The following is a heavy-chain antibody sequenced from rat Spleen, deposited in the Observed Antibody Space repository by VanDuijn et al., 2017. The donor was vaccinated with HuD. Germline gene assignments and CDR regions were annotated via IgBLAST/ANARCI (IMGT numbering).Heavy chain of an antibody. D-gene: IGHD1-2*01. CDR1: GFTFSNYG. CDR2: ISPSGGST. CDR3: ATVSPHMAAISTSLWYFDF. V-gene: IGHV5-19*01. Sequence: EVQLVESGGGLVQPGRSLKLSCAASGFTFSNYGMHWIRQAPTKGLEWVASISPSGGSTYYRDPVKGRFTISRDNAKSTLYLQMDSLRSEDTATYYCATVSPHMAAISTSLWYFDFWGPGTMVTVSS. J-gene: IGHJ1*01.